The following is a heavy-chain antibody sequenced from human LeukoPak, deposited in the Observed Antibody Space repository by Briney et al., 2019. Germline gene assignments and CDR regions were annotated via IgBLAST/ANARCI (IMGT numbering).Heavy chain of an antibody. CDR1: GGSFSGYY. D-gene: IGHD3-22*01. J-gene: IGHJ4*02. V-gene: IGHV4-34*01. CDR2: INHSGST. CDR3: ARREVSGWLPNCFDY. Sequence: SETLSLTCAVYGGSFSGYYWSWIRQPPGKGLEWIGEINHSGSTNYNPSLKSRVTISVDTSKNQFSLKLSPVTAADTAVYYCARREVSGWLPNCFDYWGQGTLVTVSS.